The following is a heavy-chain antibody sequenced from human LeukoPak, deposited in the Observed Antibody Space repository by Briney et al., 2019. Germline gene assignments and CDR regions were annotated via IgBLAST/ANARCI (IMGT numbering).Heavy chain of an antibody. CDR1: GYTFTSYG. D-gene: IGHD5-24*01. V-gene: IGHV1-18*01. CDR3: ASSLEMATLGAFDI. Sequence: ASVTDSCKGSGYTFTSYGIRWVRQAPGQGLEWMGWISVLYGNTNYAQKLQGRVTMTTDTSTSTAYMELRSLRSDDTAVYYCASSLEMATLGAFDIWGQGTMVTVSS. J-gene: IGHJ3*02. CDR2: ISVLYGNT.